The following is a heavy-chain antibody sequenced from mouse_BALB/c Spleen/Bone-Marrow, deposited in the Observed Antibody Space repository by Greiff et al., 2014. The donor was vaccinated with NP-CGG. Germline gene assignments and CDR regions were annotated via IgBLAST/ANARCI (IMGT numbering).Heavy chain of an antibody. J-gene: IGHJ3*01. Sequence: VQLQQSGAELVKPGASVKLSCTASGFNIKDTYMHWVKQRPEQGLEWIGRIDPANGNTKYDPKFQGKATITADTSSNTAYLQLSSLTSEDTAVYYCARSSSGSWFAHWGQGTLVTVSA. CDR2: IDPANGNT. V-gene: IGHV14-3*02. D-gene: IGHD3-1*01. CDR3: ARSSSGSWFAH. CDR1: GFNIKDTY.